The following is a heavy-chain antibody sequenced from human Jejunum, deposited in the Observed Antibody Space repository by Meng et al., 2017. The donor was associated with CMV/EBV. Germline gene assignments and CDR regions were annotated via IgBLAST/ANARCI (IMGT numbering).Heavy chain of an antibody. CDR2: IKTNSHGATT. CDR1: GFDVTDAY. J-gene: IGHJ4*02. D-gene: IGHD2/OR15-2a*01. V-gene: IGHV3-15*07. Sequence: SRAANGFDVTDAYMNWVRQAPGKGVEWVGRIKTNSHGATTDYGAPVRGRFTISRDDSERKLYLLMTSLKSEDTAMYYCTPHSTLDFWGRGTLVTVSS. CDR3: TPHSTLDF.